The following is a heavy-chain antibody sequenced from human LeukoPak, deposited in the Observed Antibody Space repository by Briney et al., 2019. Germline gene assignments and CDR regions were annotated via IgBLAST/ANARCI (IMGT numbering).Heavy chain of an antibody. CDR3: ARAAYCSSTSCDLSGYYYYYMDV. D-gene: IGHD2-2*01. V-gene: IGHV1-69*05. J-gene: IGHJ6*03. CDR1: GGTFSSYA. CDR2: IIPIFGTA. Sequence: ASVKVSCKASGGTFSSYAISWVRQAPGQELEWMGGIIPIFGTANYAQKFQGRVTITTDESTSTAYMELSSLRSEDTAVYYCARAAYCSSTSCDLSGYYYYYMDVWGKGTTVTVSS.